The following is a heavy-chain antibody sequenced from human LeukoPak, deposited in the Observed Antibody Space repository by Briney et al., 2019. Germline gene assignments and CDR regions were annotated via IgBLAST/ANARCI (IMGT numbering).Heavy chain of an antibody. CDR1: GGTFNSYA. CDR2: IIAIFRTT. Sequence: SVKVSCKTSGGTFNSYAISWVRQAPGQGLEWMGGIIAIFRTTNYAQKFQGRVTITADESMSTVYMELSSLRSEDTAVYYCARHSGYHSTMYLDYWGQGTLVTVSS. CDR3: ARHSGYHSTMYLDY. V-gene: IGHV1-69*13. J-gene: IGHJ4*02. D-gene: IGHD3-22*01.